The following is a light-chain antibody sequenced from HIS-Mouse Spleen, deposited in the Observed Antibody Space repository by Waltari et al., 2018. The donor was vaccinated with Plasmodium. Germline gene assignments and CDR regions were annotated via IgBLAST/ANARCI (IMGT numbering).Light chain of an antibody. CDR2: YYSDSDK. CDR1: SDINVGSYN. Sequence: QPVLTQPPSSSASPGESARLTCTLPSDINVGSYNIYWYQQKPGCPPRYLLYYYSDSDKGPGSVVPSRFSGSKDASANTGILLSSGLQSEDEADYYCMIWPSNASGVFGGGTKLTVL. CDR3: MIWPSNASGV. J-gene: IGLJ3*02. V-gene: IGLV5-37*01.